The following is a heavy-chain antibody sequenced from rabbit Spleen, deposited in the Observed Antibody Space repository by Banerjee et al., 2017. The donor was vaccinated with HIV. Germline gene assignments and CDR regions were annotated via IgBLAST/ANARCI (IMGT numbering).Heavy chain of an antibody. CDR2: IAGSSSGFT. V-gene: IGHV1S45*01. J-gene: IGHJ4*01. CDR3: AREGPISTYAFDL. D-gene: IGHD8-1*01. Sequence: QEQLVESGGGLVKPEGSLKLSCTASGFSFSSSDYMCWVRQAPGKGLEWISCIAGSSSGFTYSATWAKGRFTCSKTSSTTVTLQMTSLTAADTATYFCAREGPISTYAFDLWGPGTLVTVS. CDR1: GFSFSSSDY.